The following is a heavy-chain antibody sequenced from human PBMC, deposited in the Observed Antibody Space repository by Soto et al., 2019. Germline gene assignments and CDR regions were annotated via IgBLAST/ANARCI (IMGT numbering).Heavy chain of an antibody. D-gene: IGHD5-18*01. CDR2: ISSSGSTI. CDR1: GFTFGDYY. V-gene: IGHV3-11*01. CDR3: ARRPNSYGSRYYYYGMDV. J-gene: IGHJ6*02. Sequence: LRLSCAASGFTFGDYYMSWIRQAPGKGLEWVSYISSSGSTIYYADSVKGRFTISRDNAKNSLYLQMNSLRAEDTAVYYCARRPNSYGSRYYYYGMDVWGQGTTVTVSS.